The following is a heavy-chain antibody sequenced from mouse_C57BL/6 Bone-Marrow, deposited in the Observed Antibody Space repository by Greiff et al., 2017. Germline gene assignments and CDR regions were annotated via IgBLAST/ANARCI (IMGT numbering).Heavy chain of an antibody. D-gene: IGHD2-3*01. Sequence: QVQLKESGAELARPGASVKLSCKASGYTFTSYGISWVKQRTGQGLEWIGEIYPRSGNTTYNEKFKGKATLTADKSSSTAYMELRSLTSEDSAVYFCAREGYSWYFDVWGTGTTVTVSS. J-gene: IGHJ1*03. CDR3: AREGYSWYFDV. CDR2: IYPRSGNT. V-gene: IGHV1-81*01. CDR1: GYTFTSYG.